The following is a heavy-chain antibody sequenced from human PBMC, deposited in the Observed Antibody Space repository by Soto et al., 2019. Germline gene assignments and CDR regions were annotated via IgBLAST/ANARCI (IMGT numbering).Heavy chain of an antibody. Sequence: TSETLSLTCAVSGGSFTSNNWWTGVRQPPGQGLEWIGEIYRTGSTNYNPSLKSRVTISLDKSENQFSLKVTSLTAADTAVYYCASRDPGTSVNYWGQGXLVTVSS. D-gene: IGHD1-7*01. J-gene: IGHJ4*02. CDR3: ASRDPGTSVNY. CDR2: IYRTGST. CDR1: GGSFTSNNW. V-gene: IGHV4-4*02.